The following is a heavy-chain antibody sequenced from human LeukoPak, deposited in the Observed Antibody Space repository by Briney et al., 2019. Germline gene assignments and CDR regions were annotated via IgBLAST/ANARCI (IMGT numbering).Heavy chain of an antibody. Sequence: VGSLRLSCAASGFTFSSYDMSWVRQAPGKGLEWVSAISRSGDSTYYVDSVKGRFTISRDNSKNTLYLQMNSLRAEDTAVYYCALYCSGGRCYPIGGAFDIWGRGTMFTASS. D-gene: IGHD2-15*01. V-gene: IGHV3-23*01. CDR1: GFTFSSYD. CDR2: ISRSGDST. CDR3: ALYCSGGRCYPIGGAFDI. J-gene: IGHJ3*02.